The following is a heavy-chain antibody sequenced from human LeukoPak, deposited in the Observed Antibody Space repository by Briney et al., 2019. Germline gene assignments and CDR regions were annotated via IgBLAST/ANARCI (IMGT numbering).Heavy chain of an antibody. CDR3: VRVGGAFDL. V-gene: IGHV3-48*01. CDR2: ISSSSSTI. J-gene: IGHJ3*01. CDR1: GFTVSDYS. D-gene: IGHD3-16*01. Sequence: GGSLRLSCAASGFTVSDYSMNWVRQAPRKGLEWISYISSSSSTIYYADSVKGRFTISRDNAKKSLYMQMNSLRAEDTAVYYCVRVGGAFDLWGQGTRVSVSS.